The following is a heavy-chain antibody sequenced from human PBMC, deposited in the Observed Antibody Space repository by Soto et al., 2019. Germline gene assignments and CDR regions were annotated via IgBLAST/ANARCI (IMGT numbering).Heavy chain of an antibody. D-gene: IGHD6-19*01. V-gene: IGHV4-31*03. CDR1: GGSISSDGYY. Sequence: QVQLQESGPGLVKPSQTLSLTCTVSGGSISSDGYYWTWIRQHPGKGLEWIGYIYYSGSTYYNPSLKRRVIISVDTSKNQFSLKLSSVTAADTAVYFCARERSSGWYGYFDYWGQGTLVTVSS. J-gene: IGHJ4*02. CDR2: IYYSGST. CDR3: ARERSSGWYGYFDY.